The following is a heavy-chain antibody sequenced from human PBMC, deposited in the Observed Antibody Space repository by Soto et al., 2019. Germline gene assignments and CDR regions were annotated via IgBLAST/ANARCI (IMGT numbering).Heavy chain of an antibody. D-gene: IGHD6-13*01. J-gene: IGHJ4*02. CDR2: ISGRGTTI. CDR1: GFTFGTYE. V-gene: IGHV3-48*03. CDR3: ARGPEYSSSSYDY. Sequence: LRLSCAASGFTFGTYEMNWVRQAPGKGLEWVSYISGRGTTIYYADSVKGRFTISRDNAKNSLYLQMNSLRAEDTAAYYCARGPEYSSSSYDYWGQGTLVTVSS.